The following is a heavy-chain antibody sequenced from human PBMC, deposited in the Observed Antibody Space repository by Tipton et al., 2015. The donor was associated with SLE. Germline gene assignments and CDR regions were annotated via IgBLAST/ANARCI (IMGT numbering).Heavy chain of an antibody. CDR2: IYHSGSI. D-gene: IGHD3-3*01. Sequence: LRLSCVVSGYSITSDNYWDWIRQPPGKGLEWIGSIYHSGSIYYNPSFESRVTLSIDTSKNQFSLKLSSVTAADTAVYYCARGGLIFGVVNPMDVWGKGTTVTVSS. J-gene: IGHJ6*03. V-gene: IGHV4-38-2*01. CDR1: GYSITSDNY. CDR3: ARGGLIFGVVNPMDV.